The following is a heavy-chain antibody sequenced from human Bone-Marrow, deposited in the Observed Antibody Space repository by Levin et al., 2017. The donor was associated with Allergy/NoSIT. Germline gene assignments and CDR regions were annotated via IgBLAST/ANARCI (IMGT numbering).Heavy chain of an antibody. Sequence: SCAASGFTVSNNYTMWVRQAPGKGLVWVSLIYSGGRTHYADSVKGRFTISRDNSKNTLYLQMNSLRVEDTAVYYCARDGAAAGLGSWGWGQGTLVTVSS. J-gene: IGHJ4*02. V-gene: IGHV3-53*01. CDR2: IYSGGRT. CDR1: GFTVSNNY. CDR3: ARDGAAAGLGSWG. D-gene: IGHD6-13*01.